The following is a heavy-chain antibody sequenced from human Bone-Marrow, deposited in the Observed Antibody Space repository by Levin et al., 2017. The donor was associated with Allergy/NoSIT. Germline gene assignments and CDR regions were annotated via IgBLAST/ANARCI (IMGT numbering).Heavy chain of an antibody. CDR1: GFTFDTYD. Sequence: GGSLRLSCAASGFTFDTYDMHWVRQATGKGLEWVSAIGTLGDTFYPGSLKGRFTISRENAKSSLFLQMNSLEPGDTAVYYCARAKGSSRGRYYSYYGMDSWGQGTTVTVSS. J-gene: IGHJ6*02. CDR2: IGTLGDT. CDR3: ARAKGSSRGRYYSYYGMDS. V-gene: IGHV3-13*04. D-gene: IGHD6-13*01.